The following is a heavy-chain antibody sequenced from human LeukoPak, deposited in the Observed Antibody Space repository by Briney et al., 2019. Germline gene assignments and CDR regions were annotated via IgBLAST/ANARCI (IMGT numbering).Heavy chain of an antibody. CDR3: ARLGYNTYYYGMDV. CDR2: IYYSGST. Sequence: SETLSLTCTVSGGSISSYYWSWIRQPPGKGLEWIGYIYYSGSTNYNPSLKSRATISVDTSKNQFSLKLSSVTAADTAVYYCARLGYNTYYYGMDVWGQGTTVTVSS. J-gene: IGHJ6*02. CDR1: GGSISSYY. D-gene: IGHD5-24*01. V-gene: IGHV4-59*08.